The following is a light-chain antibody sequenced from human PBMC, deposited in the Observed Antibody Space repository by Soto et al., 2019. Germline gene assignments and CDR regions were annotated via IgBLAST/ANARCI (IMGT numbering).Light chain of an antibody. CDR2: KAS. Sequence: DIQMTQSPSTLSASVGDRVTITCRASQSISSWLAWYQQKPGKAPKLLIYKASSLESGVPSRFSGSGSGTEFTLTISSLHPDDFATYYCQQYGFTFGPGTKVEIK. J-gene: IGKJ3*01. CDR3: QQYGFT. CDR1: QSISSW. V-gene: IGKV1-5*03.